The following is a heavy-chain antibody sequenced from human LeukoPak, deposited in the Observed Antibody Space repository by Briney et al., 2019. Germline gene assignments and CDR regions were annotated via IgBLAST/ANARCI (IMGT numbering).Heavy chain of an antibody. CDR1: GFTFSSYA. D-gene: IGHD3-3*01. CDR3: TTRITIFGVVIPLLMDV. J-gene: IGHJ6*04. V-gene: IGHV3-23*01. CDR2: ISGSGGST. Sequence: PGGSLRLSCAASGFTFSSYAMSWVRQAPGKGLEWVSAISGSGGSTDYAAPVKGRFTISRDDSKNTLYLQMNSLKTEDTAVYYCTTRITIFGVVIPLLMDVWGKGTTVTVSS.